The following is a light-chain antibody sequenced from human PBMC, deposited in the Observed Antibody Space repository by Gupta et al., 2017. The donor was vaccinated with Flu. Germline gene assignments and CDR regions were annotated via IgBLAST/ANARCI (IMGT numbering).Light chain of an antibody. CDR3: QQSNSVLLT. V-gene: IGKV1-12*01. J-gene: IGKJ1*01. Sequence: PAPVSGSVGDRVTIACRASQEVGNCLAWYQQKPGEVPKLLIYGASSLQRGVPSRFSGSGSGTDFTLTIRSLQSEDFATYYCQQSNSVLLTFGQGTSVDIK. CDR1: QEVGNC. CDR2: GAS.